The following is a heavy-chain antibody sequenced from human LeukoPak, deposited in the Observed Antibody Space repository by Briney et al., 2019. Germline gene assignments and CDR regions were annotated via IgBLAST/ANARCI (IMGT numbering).Heavy chain of an antibody. CDR2: ISWNSGSI. V-gene: IGHV3-9*01. J-gene: IGHJ5*02. Sequence: GGSLRLSCAASGFTFDDYAMHWVRQAPGKGLEWVSGISWNSGSIGYADSVKGRFTISRDNAKNSLYLQMNSLRAEDTAIYYCAKDYSIIKPEVGDPLDHWGQGTLVTVSS. CDR1: GFTFDDYA. D-gene: IGHD2-21*01. CDR3: AKDYSIIKPEVGDPLDH.